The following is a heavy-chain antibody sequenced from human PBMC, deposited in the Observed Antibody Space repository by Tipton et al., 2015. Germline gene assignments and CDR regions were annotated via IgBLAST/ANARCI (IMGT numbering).Heavy chain of an antibody. V-gene: IGHV4-59*12. CDR3: ARGTYGGYIQSH. J-gene: IGHJ4*02. Sequence: LSCTVSGGSIRSYYWSWIRQPPGKGLEWIGYIYYSGSTNYNPSLKSRVTISVDTSKNQFSLNLTSVTAADTAFYYCARGTYGGYIQSHRGQGTPVTVSS. D-gene: IGHD4-17*01. CDR1: GGSIRSYY. CDR2: IYYSGST.